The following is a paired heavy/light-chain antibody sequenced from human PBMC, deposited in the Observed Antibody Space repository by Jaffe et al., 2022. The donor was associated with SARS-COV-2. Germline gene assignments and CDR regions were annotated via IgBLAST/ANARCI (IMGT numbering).Heavy chain of an antibody. V-gene: IGHV1-3*01. Sequence: QVQLVQSGAEVKKPGASVKVSCKASGYTFTSYAMHWVRQAPGQRLEWMGWINAGNGNTKYSQKFQGRVTITRDTSASTAYMELSSLRSEDTAVYYCARGYNQIAVAGVFDYYWGQGTLVTVSS. CDR1: GYTFTSYA. J-gene: IGHJ4*02. CDR3: ARGYNQIAVAGVFDYY. CDR2: INAGNGNT. D-gene: IGHD6-19*01.
Light chain of an antibody. Sequence: VIWMTQSPSLLSASTGDRVTISCRMSQGISSYLAWYQQKPGKAPELLIYAASTLQSGVPSRFSGSGSGTDFTLTISCLQSEDFATYYCQQYYSFPWTFGQGTKVEIK. CDR3: QQYYSFPWT. CDR2: AAS. CDR1: QGISSY. J-gene: IGKJ1*01. V-gene: IGKV1D-8*01.